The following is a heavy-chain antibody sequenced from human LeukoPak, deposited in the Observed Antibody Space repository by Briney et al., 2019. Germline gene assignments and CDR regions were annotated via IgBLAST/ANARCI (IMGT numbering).Heavy chain of an antibody. CDR1: GFTFNSYA. Sequence: GGSLRLSCAASGFTFNSYAFNWVRQAPGKGLEWVSYISSSGSTIYYADSVKGRFTISRDNAKNSLYLQMNSLRAEDTAVYYCAELGITMIGGVWGKGTTVTISS. V-gene: IGHV3-48*03. J-gene: IGHJ6*04. CDR3: AELGITMIGGV. CDR2: ISSSGSTI. D-gene: IGHD3-10*02.